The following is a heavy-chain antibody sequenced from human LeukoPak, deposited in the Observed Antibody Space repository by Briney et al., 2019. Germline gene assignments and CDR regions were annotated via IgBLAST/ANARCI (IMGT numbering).Heavy chain of an antibody. CDR2: ISSSGSTI. CDR1: GFTFSDYY. J-gene: IGHJ4*02. Sequence: GGSLRLSRAASGFTFSDYYMSWIRQAPGKGLEWVSYISSSGSTIYYADSVKGRFTISRDNAKNSLYLQMNSLRAEDTAVYYCARVVLDYYDSSGYSGIYYFDYWGQGTLVTVSS. D-gene: IGHD3-22*01. CDR3: ARVVLDYYDSSGYSGIYYFDY. V-gene: IGHV3-11*01.